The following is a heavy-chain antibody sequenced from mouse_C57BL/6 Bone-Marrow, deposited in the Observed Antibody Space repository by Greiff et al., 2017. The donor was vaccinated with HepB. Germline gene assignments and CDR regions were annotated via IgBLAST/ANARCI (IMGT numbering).Heavy chain of an antibody. Sequence: VQGVESGPGLVAPSQSLSITCTVSGFSLTSYAISWVRQPPGKGLEWLGVIWTGGGTNYNSALKSRLSISKDNSKSQVFLKMNSLQTDDTARYYCARYDGYSLYAMDYWGQGTSVTVSS. CDR1: GFSLTSYA. J-gene: IGHJ4*01. D-gene: IGHD2-3*01. V-gene: IGHV2-9-1*01. CDR2: IWTGGGT. CDR3: ARYDGYSLYAMDY.